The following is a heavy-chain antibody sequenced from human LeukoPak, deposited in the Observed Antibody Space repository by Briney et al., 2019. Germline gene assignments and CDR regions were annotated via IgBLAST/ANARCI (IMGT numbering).Heavy chain of an antibody. V-gene: IGHV3-7*01. J-gene: IGHJ3*02. D-gene: IGHD3-10*01. CDR1: GSTFSSYW. Sequence: GGSLRLSCAASGSTFSSYWMSWVRQAPGKGLEWVANIKQDGSEKYYVDSVKGRFSISRDNAKHSLYLQMNSLRAEDTAVYYCARDYYYGSGSYSFDIWGQGTMVTVSS. CDR3: ARDYYYGSGSYSFDI. CDR2: IKQDGSEK.